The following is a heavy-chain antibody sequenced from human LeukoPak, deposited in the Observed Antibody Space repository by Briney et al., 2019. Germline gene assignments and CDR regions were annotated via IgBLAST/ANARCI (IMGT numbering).Heavy chain of an antibody. Sequence: GGSLRLSCAASGFTFSSYAMSWVRQAPGKGLEWVSAISGSGGSTYYADSVKGRFTISRDNSKNTLYLQMNSLRAEDTAVYCCAVQLWSWGAFDYWGQGTLVTVSS. CDR1: GFTFSSYA. CDR3: AVQLWSWGAFDY. CDR2: ISGSGGST. J-gene: IGHJ4*02. V-gene: IGHV3-23*01. D-gene: IGHD5-18*01.